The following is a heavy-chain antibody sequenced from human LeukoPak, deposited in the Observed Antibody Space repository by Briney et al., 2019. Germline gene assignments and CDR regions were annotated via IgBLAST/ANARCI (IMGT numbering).Heavy chain of an antibody. Sequence: GGSLRLSCAASGFTFNKYWMTWVRQAPGKGLEWVANIKEDGSEKYYVDSVKGRFTISRENAKNSLYLQMNSLRAEDTAVYYCARINSGNYLGDAYDIWGQGTMVTVSS. J-gene: IGHJ3*02. CDR3: ARINSGNYLGDAYDI. D-gene: IGHD1-26*01. V-gene: IGHV3-7*01. CDR2: IKEDGSEK. CDR1: GFTFNKYW.